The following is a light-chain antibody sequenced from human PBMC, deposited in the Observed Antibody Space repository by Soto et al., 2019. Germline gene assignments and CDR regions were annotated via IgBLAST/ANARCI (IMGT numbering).Light chain of an antibody. CDR1: QSAVNF. CDR3: QQHNQWPIT. Sequence: EIVLTQSPGTLSLSPGERASLSCRASQSAVNFLAWYQQKPGQAPRLLIYYISTRATGIPARFSGSGSGTEFTLTINSLQSEDSAVYYCQQHNQWPITFGQGTRLEI. V-gene: IGKV3D-15*01. J-gene: IGKJ5*01. CDR2: YIS.